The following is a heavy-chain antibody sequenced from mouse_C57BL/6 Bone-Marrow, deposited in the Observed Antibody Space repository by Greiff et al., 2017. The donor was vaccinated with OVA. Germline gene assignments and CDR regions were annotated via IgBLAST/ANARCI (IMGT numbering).Heavy chain of an antibody. V-gene: IGHV8-12*01. CDR3: ARRTIYDNYGYFDV. CDR1: GFSLSTSGMG. Sequence: QVQLKESGPGILQSSQTLSLTCSFSGFSLSTSGMGVSWIRQPSGKGLEWLAHIYWDDDKRYNPSLKSRLTISKDTSRNQVFLKITSVDTADTATYYCARRTIYDNYGYFDVWGTGTTVTVSS. D-gene: IGHD2-3*01. J-gene: IGHJ1*03. CDR2: IYWDDDK.